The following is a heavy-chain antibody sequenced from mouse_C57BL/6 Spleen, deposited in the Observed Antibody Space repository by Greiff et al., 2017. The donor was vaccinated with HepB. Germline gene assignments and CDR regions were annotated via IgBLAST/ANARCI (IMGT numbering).Heavy chain of an antibody. CDR2: ISSGSSTI. J-gene: IGHJ4*01. Sequence: EVKLMESGGGLVKPGGSLKLSCAASGFTFSDYGMHWVRQAPEKGLEWVAYISSGSSTIYYADTVKGRFTISRDNAKNTLFLQMTSLRSEDTALYYCARHGSSNYAMDYWGQGTSVTVSS. CDR1: GFTFSDYG. D-gene: IGHD1-1*01. CDR3: ARHGSSNYAMDY. V-gene: IGHV5-17*01.